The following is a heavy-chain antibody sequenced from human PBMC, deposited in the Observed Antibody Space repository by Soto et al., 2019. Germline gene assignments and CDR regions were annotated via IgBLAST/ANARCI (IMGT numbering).Heavy chain of an antibody. CDR1: GFTFTSSA. CDR2: IVVGSGNT. Sequence: QMQLVQSGPEVKKPGTSVKVSCKASGFTFTSSAVQWVRQARGQRLEWIGWIVVGSGNTNYAQKFQERVTITRDMSTSTAYMELSSLRSEDTAVYYCAVGGNGWYFDLWGRGTLVTVSS. CDR3: AVGGNGWYFDL. D-gene: IGHD2-15*01. J-gene: IGHJ2*01. V-gene: IGHV1-58*01.